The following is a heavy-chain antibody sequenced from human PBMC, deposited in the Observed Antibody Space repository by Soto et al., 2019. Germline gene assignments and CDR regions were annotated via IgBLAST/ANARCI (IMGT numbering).Heavy chain of an antibody. Sequence: EVQLVESGGGLVKPGGSLRLSCAASGFTFSSYSMNWVRQAPGKGLEWVSYISSSSSYIYYADSVKGRFTISRDNAKNSLYLQMNSLRAEDTAVYYCASLGWGVAAIDYWGQGTLVTVSS. CDR3: ASLGWGVAAIDY. V-gene: IGHV3-21*01. J-gene: IGHJ4*02. D-gene: IGHD2-15*01. CDR1: GFTFSSYS. CDR2: ISSSSSYI.